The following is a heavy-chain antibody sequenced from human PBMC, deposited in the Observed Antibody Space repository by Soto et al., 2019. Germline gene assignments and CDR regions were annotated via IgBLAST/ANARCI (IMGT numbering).Heavy chain of an antibody. V-gene: IGHV5-51*01. Sequence: GESLKISCEGSDYNFATYWVAWVRQMPGAGLEWVGMIKPGDSDTRYNPSLQGRVTISADKSTNTAYLKWRSLKASDTAIYFCARRYCRSGDCYSDYWGQGALVTSPQ. CDR1: DYNFATYW. D-gene: IGHD2-21*01. J-gene: IGHJ4*02. CDR2: IKPGDSDT. CDR3: ARRYCRSGDCYSDY.